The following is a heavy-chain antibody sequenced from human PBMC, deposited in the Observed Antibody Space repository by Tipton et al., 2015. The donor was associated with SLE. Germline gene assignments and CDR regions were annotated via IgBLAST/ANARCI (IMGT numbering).Heavy chain of an antibody. CDR3: ARGLYSSPPSDY. Sequence: QSGPEVKKPGASVKVSCKASGYTSTSYDINWVRQATGQGLEWMGWMNPNSGNTGYAQKFQGRVTMTRNTSISTAYMELSSLRSEDTAVYYCARGLYSSPPSDYWGQGTLVTVSS. CDR1: GYTSTSYD. V-gene: IGHV1-8*01. D-gene: IGHD6-19*01. CDR2: MNPNSGNT. J-gene: IGHJ4*02.